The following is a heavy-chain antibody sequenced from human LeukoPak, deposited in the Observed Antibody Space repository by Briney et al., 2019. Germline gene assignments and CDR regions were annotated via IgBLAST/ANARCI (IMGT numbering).Heavy chain of an antibody. D-gene: IGHD3-22*01. V-gene: IGHV3-13*01. CDR2: IGTAGDS. CDR1: GFTFSGSA. CDR3: VRGGSSGYWSLTDFDY. J-gene: IGHJ4*02. Sequence: GGSLRLSCAASGFTFSGSAMHWVRQAAGKGLEWVSVIGTAGDSYYPGSVKGRFTISRENAKNSFYLQMNSLRAGDTAVYYCVRGGSSGYWSLTDFDYWGQGTLVTVSS.